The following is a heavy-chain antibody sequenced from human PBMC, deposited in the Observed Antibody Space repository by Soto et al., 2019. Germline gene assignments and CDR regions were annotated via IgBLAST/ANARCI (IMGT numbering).Heavy chain of an antibody. CDR2: IYYRGST. D-gene: IGHD3-9*01. V-gene: IGHV4-59*08. Sequence: PSETLSLTCTVSGGSISSYYWSWIRQPPGKGLEWIGYIYYRGSTNYNPSLKSRVTISLDTPKNQFSLKLSSVTAADTAVYYCARHPGYYDILTGYTTYYFDSWGQGILVTVSS. CDR3: ARHPGYYDILTGYTTYYFDS. J-gene: IGHJ4*02. CDR1: GGSISSYY.